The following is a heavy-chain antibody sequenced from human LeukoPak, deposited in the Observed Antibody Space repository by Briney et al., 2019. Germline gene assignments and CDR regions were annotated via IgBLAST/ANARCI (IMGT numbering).Heavy chain of an antibody. CDR3: AKDSRGWAVAATGYFQH. Sequence: GRSLRLSCAASGFTFDDYAMHGVRQGPGKGLEWVSGISWNSGSIGYADSVKGRFTISRDNAKNSLYLQMNSLRAEDTALYYCAKDSRGWAVAATGYFQHWGQGTLVTVSS. J-gene: IGHJ1*01. CDR2: ISWNSGSI. CDR1: GFTFDDYA. D-gene: IGHD6-19*01. V-gene: IGHV3-9*01.